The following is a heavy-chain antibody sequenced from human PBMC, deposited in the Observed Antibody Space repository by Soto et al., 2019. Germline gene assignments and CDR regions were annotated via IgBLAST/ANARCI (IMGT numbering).Heavy chain of an antibody. CDR1: GFTFSSYS. CDR2: ISSSSSYI. J-gene: IGHJ4*02. CDR3: AKGSYSGRYSDFDC. Sequence: GGSLRLSCAASGFTFSSYSMNWVRQAPGKGLEWVSSISSSSSYIYYADSVKGRFTISRDNAKNSPYLQMNSLRAEDTAVYYCAKGSYSGRYSDFDCWGQGTLVTVSS. D-gene: IGHD1-26*01. V-gene: IGHV3-21*01.